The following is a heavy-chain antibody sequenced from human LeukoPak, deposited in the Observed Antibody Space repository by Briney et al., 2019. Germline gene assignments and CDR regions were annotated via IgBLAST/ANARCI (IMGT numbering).Heavy chain of an antibody. Sequence: PSETLSLTCTVSGGSISSSSYSWGWIRQPPGKGLEWIGSIYYSGSTYYNPSLKSRVTISVDTSKNQFSLKLSSVTAADTAVYYCARVVPAAIQFWGFDYWGQGTLVTVSS. CDR1: GGSISSSSYS. D-gene: IGHD2-2*01. J-gene: IGHJ4*02. CDR2: IYYSGST. V-gene: IGHV4-39*07. CDR3: ARVVPAAIQFWGFDY.